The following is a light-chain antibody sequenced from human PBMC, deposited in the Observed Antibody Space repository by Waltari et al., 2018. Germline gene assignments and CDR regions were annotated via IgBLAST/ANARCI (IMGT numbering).Light chain of an antibody. CDR2: DVV. J-gene: IGLJ7*01. CDR1: SSVVGNYNF. Sequence: QSALTQPRSVSGSPGQSVTLSCSGTSSVVGNYNFVSWYQQHPGNAPKLLIYDVVKRPSGVPDRFAGSKSGNTASLTISGLQTENEANYYCCTYEGSYTFVFGGGTQLTVL. CDR3: CTYEGSYTFV. V-gene: IGLV2-11*01.